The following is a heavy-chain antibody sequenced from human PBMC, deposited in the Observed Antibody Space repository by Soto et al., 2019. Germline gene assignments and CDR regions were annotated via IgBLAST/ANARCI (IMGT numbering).Heavy chain of an antibody. D-gene: IGHD2-2*01. CDR2: ISWNSGSI. V-gene: IGHV3-9*01. CDR1: GFTFDDYA. Sequence: EVQLVESGGGLVQPGRSLRLSCAASGFTFDDYAMHWVRQAPGKGLEWVSGISWNSGSIGYADSVKGRFTISRDNAKNSLYLQMNSLRAEDTALYYCATASFYYYGMDVWGQGTTVTVSS. CDR3: ATASFYYYGMDV. J-gene: IGHJ6*02.